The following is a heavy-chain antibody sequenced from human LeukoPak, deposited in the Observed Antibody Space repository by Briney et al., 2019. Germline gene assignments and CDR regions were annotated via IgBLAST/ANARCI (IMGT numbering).Heavy chain of an antibody. D-gene: IGHD5-18*01. Sequence: GTSLRLSCAASGFAFNTYAMHWVRQAPGKGLEWVTLIWHDGSHKFYIDSVRGRFTISRDNSKNTVYLQMNGLRAEDTAVYYCAKDYRIQLWFSPSYYYYGMDVWGKGTTVTVSS. V-gene: IGHV3-33*06. CDR3: AKDYRIQLWFSPSYYYYGMDV. CDR2: IWHDGSHK. CDR1: GFAFNTYA. J-gene: IGHJ6*04.